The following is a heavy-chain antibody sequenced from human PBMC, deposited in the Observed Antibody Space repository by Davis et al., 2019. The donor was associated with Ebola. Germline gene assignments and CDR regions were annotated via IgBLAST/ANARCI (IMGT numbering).Heavy chain of an antibody. D-gene: IGHD3-10*01. CDR3: ARAVTMVLPSGWFDP. CDR1: GYTFTRYG. J-gene: IGHJ5*02. Sequence: AASVKVSCQASGYTFTRYGISWVRQAPGQGLEWVGWVSAYNGNTNYAQNPQGRVTMTTDTSTSTAYMEVRSLRYDDTAVYYCARAVTMVLPSGWFDPWGQGTLVTVSS. CDR2: VSAYNGNT. V-gene: IGHV1-18*01.